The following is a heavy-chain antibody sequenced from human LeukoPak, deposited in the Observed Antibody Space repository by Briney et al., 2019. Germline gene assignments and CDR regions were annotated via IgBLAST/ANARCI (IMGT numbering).Heavy chain of an antibody. CDR2: IYTSGST. CDR3: ARDCSSTSCYNY. V-gene: IGHV4-61*02. D-gene: IGHD2-2*02. CDR1: GGSISSGSYY. J-gene: IGHJ4*02. Sequence: SETLSLTCTVSGGSISSGSYYWSWIRQPAGRGLEWIGRIYTSGSTNYNPSLKSRVTISVDTSKNQFSLKLSSVTAADTAVYYCARDCSSTSCYNYWGQGTLVTVSS.